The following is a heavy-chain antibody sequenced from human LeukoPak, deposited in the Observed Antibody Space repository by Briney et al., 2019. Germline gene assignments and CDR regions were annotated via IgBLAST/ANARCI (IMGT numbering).Heavy chain of an antibody. CDR1: GFTFSNYA. D-gene: IGHD6-19*01. Sequence: GGSLRLSCAASGFTFSNYAMTWVRQAPGKGLEWVSTIRNNGATTDYADSVKGRFTISRDDSKNTLYLQMNSLRAEDTAVYYCAKVYHDSGCLIDYWGQGTLVTVSS. J-gene: IGHJ4*02. V-gene: IGHV3-23*01. CDR3: AKVYHDSGCLIDY. CDR2: IRNNGATT.